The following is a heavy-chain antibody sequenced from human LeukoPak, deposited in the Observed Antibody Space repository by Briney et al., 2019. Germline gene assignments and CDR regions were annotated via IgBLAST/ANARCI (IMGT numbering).Heavy chain of an antibody. CDR2: IPGNSRYI. CDR1: GFTFSTYS. V-gene: IGHV3-21*06. Sequence: GGSLRLSCAASGFTFSTYSMTWVRQAPGKGLEWVSSIPGNSRYIYYADSVKGRFTISRDYAKNSLFLQMSSLTAEDTAVYHCARGGAFGVDRNDYWGQGTLVTVSS. CDR3: ARGGAFGVDRNDY. J-gene: IGHJ4*02. D-gene: IGHD3-3*01.